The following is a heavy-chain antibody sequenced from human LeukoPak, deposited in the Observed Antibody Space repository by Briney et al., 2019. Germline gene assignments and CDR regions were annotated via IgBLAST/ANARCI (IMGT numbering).Heavy chain of an antibody. Sequence: GGSLRLSCAASGFTFSSYAMSWVRQAPGKGLEWVSAISGSGGSTYYADSVKGRFTISRDNSNNTLYLQMNSLRAEDTAVYYCAKEYCSSTSCYFHYFDYWGQGTLVTVSS. CDR1: GFTFSSYA. V-gene: IGHV3-23*01. CDR3: AKEYCSSTSCYFHYFDY. D-gene: IGHD2-2*01. J-gene: IGHJ4*02. CDR2: ISGSGGST.